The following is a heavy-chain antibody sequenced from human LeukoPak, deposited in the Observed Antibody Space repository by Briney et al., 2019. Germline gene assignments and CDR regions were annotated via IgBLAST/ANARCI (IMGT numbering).Heavy chain of an antibody. Sequence: SETLSLTCTVSGGSISSSSDYWGWIRQPPGKGLEWIGNTHYSGSTYYNPSLKSRVTISVDTSKNQFSLKLSSVTAADTAVYYCASGKLGSFYFDYWGQGTLVTVSS. CDR3: ASGKLGSFYFDY. D-gene: IGHD4-23*01. J-gene: IGHJ4*02. V-gene: IGHV4-39*07. CDR1: GGSISSSSDY. CDR2: THYSGST.